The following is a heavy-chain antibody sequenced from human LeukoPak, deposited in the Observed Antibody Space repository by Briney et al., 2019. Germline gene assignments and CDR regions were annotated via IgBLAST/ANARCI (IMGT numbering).Heavy chain of an antibody. CDR2: IFYDGSNQ. D-gene: IGHD3-16*01. J-gene: IGHJ4*02. CDR3: ARDQALYFSYGDY. V-gene: IGHV3-33*01. CDR1: GFTFSNYG. Sequence: HSGGSLRLSCAASGFTFSNYGMHWVRQAPGKGLERLAAIFYDGSNQHYADTVKGRFTISRDNSKNTLYLQVNSLTAEDTAVYFCARDQALYFSYGDYWGQGTLVTVSS.